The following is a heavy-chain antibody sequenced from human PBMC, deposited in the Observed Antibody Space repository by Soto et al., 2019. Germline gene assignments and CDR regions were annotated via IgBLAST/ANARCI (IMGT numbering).Heavy chain of an antibody. Sequence: SETLSLTCAVYGGSFSGYYWSWIRQPPGKGLEWIGEINHSGSTNYNPSLKSRVTISVDTSKNQFSLKLSSVTAADTAVYYCAFRGPNCSGGSCYWSYNYWGQGTLVTVSS. V-gene: IGHV4-34*01. CDR3: AFRGPNCSGGSCYWSYNY. D-gene: IGHD2-15*01. CDR1: GGSFSGYY. J-gene: IGHJ4*02. CDR2: INHSGST.